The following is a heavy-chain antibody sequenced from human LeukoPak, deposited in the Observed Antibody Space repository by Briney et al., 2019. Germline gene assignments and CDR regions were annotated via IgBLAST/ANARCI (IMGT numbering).Heavy chain of an antibody. CDR1: GFTFSDYY. CDR2: ISSSGSTI. CDR3: ARVQGGVLGIRYYYYGMDV. Sequence: GGSLRLSCAASGFTFSDYYMSWIRQAPGKGLEWASYISSSGSTIYYADSVKGRFTISRDNAKNSLYLQMNSLRAEDTAVYCCARVQGGVLGIRYYYYGMDVWGQGTTVTVSS. D-gene: IGHD3-16*01. V-gene: IGHV3-11*01. J-gene: IGHJ6*02.